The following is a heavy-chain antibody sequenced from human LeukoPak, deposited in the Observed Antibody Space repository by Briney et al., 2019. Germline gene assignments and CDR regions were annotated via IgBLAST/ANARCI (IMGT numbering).Heavy chain of an antibody. J-gene: IGHJ4*02. CDR2: IYTSGST. V-gene: IGHV4-61*02. CDR3: ARGSISFVY. CDR1: GGSISSGSYY. Sequence: SETLSLTCTVSGGSISSGSYYWSWIRQPAGKGLEWIGRIYTSGSTNYNPSLKSRVTISVDTSKNQFSLKLSSVTAADTAVYYCARGSISFVYWGQGTLVTVSS. D-gene: IGHD6-13*01.